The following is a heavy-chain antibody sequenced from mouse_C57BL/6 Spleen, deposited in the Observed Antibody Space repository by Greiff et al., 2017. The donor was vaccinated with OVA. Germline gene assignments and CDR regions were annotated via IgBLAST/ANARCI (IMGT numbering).Heavy chain of an antibody. CDR3: ARGLIYYYGSSYRGGAMDY. J-gene: IGHJ4*01. V-gene: IGHV1-69*01. Sequence: VQLQPSWAELVMPGASVKLSCKASGYTFTSYWMHWVKQRPGQGLEWIGEIDPSDSYTNYNQKFKGKSTLTVEKSSSTAYMQLSSLTSEDSAVYYCARGLIYYYGSSYRGGAMDYWGQGTSVTVSS. CDR2: IDPSDSYT. D-gene: IGHD1-1*01. CDR1: GYTFTSYW.